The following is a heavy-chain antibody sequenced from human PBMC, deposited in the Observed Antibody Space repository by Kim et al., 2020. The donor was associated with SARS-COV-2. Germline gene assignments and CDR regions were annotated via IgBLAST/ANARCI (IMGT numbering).Heavy chain of an antibody. V-gene: IGHV1-8*01. J-gene: IGHJ5*02. Sequence: ASVKVSCKASGYTFTSYDINWVRQATGQGLEWMGWMNPNSGNTGYAQKFQGRVTMTRYTSISTAYMELSSLRSEDTAVYYCARGTFGWELGNWFDPWGQGTLVTVSS. D-gene: IGHD1-26*01. CDR2: MNPNSGNT. CDR3: ARGTFGWELGNWFDP. CDR1: GYTFTSYD.